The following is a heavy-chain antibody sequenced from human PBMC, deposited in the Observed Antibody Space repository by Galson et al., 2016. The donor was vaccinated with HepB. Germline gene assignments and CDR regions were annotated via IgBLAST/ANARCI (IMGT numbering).Heavy chain of an antibody. CDR3: ARASRGAAAGTITY. D-gene: IGHD6-13*01. CDR1: GGSISSGDYY. CDR2: IHAGGSP. Sequence: TLSLTCTVSGGSISSGDYYWSWIRQHPGKGLEWIGYIHAGGSPYYKSSLRSRLSITADTSKNHFSLKLSSVTAADTAVYYCARASRGAAAGTITYWGQGTLVTVSS. V-gene: IGHV4-31*03. J-gene: IGHJ4*02.